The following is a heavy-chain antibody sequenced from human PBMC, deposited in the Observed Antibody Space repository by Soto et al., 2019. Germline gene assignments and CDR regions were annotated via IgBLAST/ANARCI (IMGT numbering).Heavy chain of an antibody. CDR3: ARDQGVDIVVVPEDNWFDP. CDR2: IWYDGSNK. Sequence: GESLKISCAASGFTFSSYGMHWVRQAPGKGLEWVAVIWYDGSNKYYADSVKGRFTISRDNSKNTLYLQMNSLRAEDTAVYYCARDQGVDIVVVPEDNWFDPWGQGTLVTVSS. D-gene: IGHD2-2*03. V-gene: IGHV3-33*01. J-gene: IGHJ5*02. CDR1: GFTFSSYG.